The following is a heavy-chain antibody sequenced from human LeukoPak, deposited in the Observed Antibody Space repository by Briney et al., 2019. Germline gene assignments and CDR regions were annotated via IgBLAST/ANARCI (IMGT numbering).Heavy chain of an antibody. CDR2: ISAYNGNT. D-gene: IGHD5-12*01. CDR1: GYTFTSYG. CDR3: ARTVANLPYHQYFYMDV. V-gene: IGHV1-18*01. Sequence: ASVKVSCKASGYTFTSYGISWVRQAPGQGLEWMGWISAYNGNTNYAQKLQGRVTMTTDTSTSTAYMELRSLRSDDTAVYYCARTVANLPYHQYFYMDVWGKGTTVIVSS. J-gene: IGHJ6*03.